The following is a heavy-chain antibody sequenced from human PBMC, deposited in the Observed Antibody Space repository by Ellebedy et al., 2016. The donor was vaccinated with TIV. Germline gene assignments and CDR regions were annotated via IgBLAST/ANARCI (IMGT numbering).Heavy chain of an antibody. J-gene: IGHJ3*02. CDR1: GGIFSSYA. V-gene: IGHV1-69*13. CDR2: IMPIFGTP. CDR3: AGRGPWDAFDI. D-gene: IGHD3-10*01. Sequence: AASVKVSCKASGGIFSSYAVTWVRQAPGQGLEWMGGIMPIFGTPNYAQKFQGRVTITAGESTGTAYMELTSLTSEDTAVYYCAGRGPWDAFDIWGQGTMVTVSS.